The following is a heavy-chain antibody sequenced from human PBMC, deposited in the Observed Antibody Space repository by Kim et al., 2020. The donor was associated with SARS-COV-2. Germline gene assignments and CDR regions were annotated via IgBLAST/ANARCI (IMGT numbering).Heavy chain of an antibody. Sequence: SETLSLTCTVSGASVSSASYYWTWSRQPPGKRLEWIGYVYYSGSTNYNPSLKSRGTISLDTSKNQFSLNLTSVTAADTAVYYCARDGGQDYIWGSIAHRYGMAGWGRGTTVTVSS. CDR3: ARDGGQDYIWGSIAHRYGMAG. CDR2: VYYSGST. V-gene: IGHV4-61*01. CDR1: GASVSSASYY. J-gene: IGHJ6*02. D-gene: IGHD3-16*01.